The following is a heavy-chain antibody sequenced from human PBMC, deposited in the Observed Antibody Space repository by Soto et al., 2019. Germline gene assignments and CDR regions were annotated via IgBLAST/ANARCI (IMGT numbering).Heavy chain of an antibody. Sequence: EVQLLESGGGLVQPGGSLRLSCAASGFTFSSYVMSWVRQAPGKGLEWVSAISGSGGSTYYADSVKGRFTISRDNSKNTLYLQMNSLRAEDTAVYYCAKVNDYVWGSYRSIFDYWGQGTLVTVSS. CDR3: AKVNDYVWGSYRSIFDY. D-gene: IGHD3-16*02. CDR1: GFTFSSYV. CDR2: ISGSGGST. J-gene: IGHJ4*02. V-gene: IGHV3-23*01.